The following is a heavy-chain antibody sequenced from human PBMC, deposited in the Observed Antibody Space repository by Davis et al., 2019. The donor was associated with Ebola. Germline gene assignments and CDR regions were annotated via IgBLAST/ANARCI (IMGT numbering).Heavy chain of an antibody. CDR1: GYSFTSYW. V-gene: IGHV5-51*01. CDR3: ARPGYGSGSFERVGDAFDI. Sequence: GESLKISCKGSGYSFTSYWIGWVRQMPGKGLEWMGIIYPGDSDTRYSPSFQGQVTISADKSISTAYLQWSSLKASDTAMYYCARPGYGSGSFERVGDAFDIWGQGTMVTVSS. J-gene: IGHJ3*02. CDR2: IYPGDSDT. D-gene: IGHD3-10*01.